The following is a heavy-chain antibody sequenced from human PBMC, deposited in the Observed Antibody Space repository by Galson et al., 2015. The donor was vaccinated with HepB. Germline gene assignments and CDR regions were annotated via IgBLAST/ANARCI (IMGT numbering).Heavy chain of an antibody. J-gene: IGHJ4*02. Sequence: SLRLSCAVSGFTFSSYGMHWVRQVPGKGLEWVAVLSSDGTNKHYADSVKGRFTISRDNSNNTLYLQMNSLGAEDTAVYYCARDGVAAIHLDGAGLGYFDYWGQGTLVTVSS. CDR2: LSSDGTNK. D-gene: IGHD2-21*02. CDR1: GFTFSSYG. V-gene: IGHV3-30*03. CDR3: ARDGVAAIHLDGAGLGYFDY.